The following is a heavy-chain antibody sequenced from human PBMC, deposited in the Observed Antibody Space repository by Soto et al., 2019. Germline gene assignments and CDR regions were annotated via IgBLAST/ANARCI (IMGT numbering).Heavy chain of an antibody. CDR3: ASQCSSSSGLAYYFDY. J-gene: IGHJ4*02. CDR2: IYYSGST. D-gene: IGHD6-6*01. V-gene: IGHV4-59*01. CDR1: GGSISSYY. Sequence: SETLSLTCTVSGGSISSYYWSWIRQPPGKGLEWIGYIYYSGSTNYNPSLKSRVTISVDTSKNQFSLKLSSVTAADTAVYYCASQCSSSSGLAYYFDYWGQGTLVTVSS.